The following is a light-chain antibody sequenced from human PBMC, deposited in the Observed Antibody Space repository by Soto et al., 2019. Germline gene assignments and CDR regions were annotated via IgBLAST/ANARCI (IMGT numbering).Light chain of an antibody. V-gene: IGKV3-15*01. CDR3: QQRSNWPRT. CDR1: QSVSPN. Sequence: EIVMTQSPATLSVSPGERATLSCRASQSVSPNLAWYQQKPGQAPRLLIYAASTRATGIPARFSGSGSGTEFTLTINSLQSEDFAVYYCQQRSNWPRTFGQGTKVEIX. J-gene: IGKJ1*01. CDR2: AAS.